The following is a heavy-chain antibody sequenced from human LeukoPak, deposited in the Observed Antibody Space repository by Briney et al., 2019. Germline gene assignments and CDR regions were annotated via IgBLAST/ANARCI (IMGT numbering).Heavy chain of an antibody. CDR2: ISSNGGST. Sequence: GGSLRLSCAASGFTFSSYAMHWVRQAPGKGLEYVSAISSNGGSTYYANSVKGRFTISRDDSKNTLYLQMNSLKTEDTAVYYCTTTACSGGSCYLDYWGQGTLVTVSS. J-gene: IGHJ4*02. CDR1: GFTFSSYA. CDR3: TTTACSGGSCYLDY. V-gene: IGHV3-64*01. D-gene: IGHD2-15*01.